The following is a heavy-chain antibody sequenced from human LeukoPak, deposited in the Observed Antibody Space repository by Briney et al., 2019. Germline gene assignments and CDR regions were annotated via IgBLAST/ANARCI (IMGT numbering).Heavy chain of an antibody. CDR2: IYRGGST. J-gene: IGHJ6*02. D-gene: IGHD3-16*01. CDR3: ARDNMGELASLGIYHYYGMDV. CDR1: GFTVSRNF. Sequence: PGGSLRLSCAVSGFTVSRNFMSWVRQAPGKGLEWVSVIYRGGSTYYADSVKGRFSISRDNSKNTLYPQMSSLRAEDTAVYYCARDNMGELASLGIYHYYGMDVWGQGTTVIVSS. V-gene: IGHV3-66*01.